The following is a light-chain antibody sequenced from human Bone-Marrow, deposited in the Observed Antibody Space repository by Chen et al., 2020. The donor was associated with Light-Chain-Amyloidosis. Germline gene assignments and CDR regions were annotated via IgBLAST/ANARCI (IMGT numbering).Light chain of an antibody. V-gene: IGLV3-21*02. CDR2: DDS. CDR3: QVWDRSSDRPV. Sequence: SYVLTQPSSVSVAPGQTATLACGGNNSGSTSVHWYQQTPGQAPLLVVYDDSDPPSGIPERLSGSNSRNTATLTISRVEAGDEADYYCQVWDRSSDRPVFGGGTKLTVL. CDR1: NSGSTS. J-gene: IGLJ3*02.